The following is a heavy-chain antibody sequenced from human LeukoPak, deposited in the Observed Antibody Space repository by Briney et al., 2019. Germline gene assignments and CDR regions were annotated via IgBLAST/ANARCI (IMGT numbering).Heavy chain of an antibody. D-gene: IGHD1-14*01. J-gene: IGHJ6*02. V-gene: IGHV3-23*01. Sequence: GGSLRLSCAASGFTFNNYAMTWVRQAPGKGLEWVSTISDSVSGGSTYYADSVKGRFTISRDNSKNTLYLQMNSLRAEDTAVYYCAKVSGGGLYYDGMDVWGQGTTVTVSS. CDR3: AKVSGGGLYYDGMDV. CDR1: GFTFNNYA. CDR2: ISDSVSGGST.